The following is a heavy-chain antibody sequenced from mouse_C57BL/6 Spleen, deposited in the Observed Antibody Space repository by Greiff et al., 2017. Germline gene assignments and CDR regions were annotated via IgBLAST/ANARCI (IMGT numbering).Heavy chain of an antibody. Sequence: QQPGAELVMPGASVKLSCKASGYTFTSYWMHWVKQRPGQGLEWIGEIDPSDSYTNYNQKFKGKSTLTVDKSSSTAYMQLSSLTSEDSAVYYCARRDSSGYPFAYWGQGTLVTVSA. CDR1: GYTFTSYW. CDR2: IDPSDSYT. V-gene: IGHV1-69*01. D-gene: IGHD3-2*02. J-gene: IGHJ3*01. CDR3: ARRDSSGYPFAY.